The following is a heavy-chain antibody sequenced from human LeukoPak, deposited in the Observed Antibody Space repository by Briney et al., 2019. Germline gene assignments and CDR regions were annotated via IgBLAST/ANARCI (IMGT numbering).Heavy chain of an antibody. D-gene: IGHD3-3*01. V-gene: IGHV4-59*01. CDR1: GGSIRSYY. CDR3: ARGSDYGDY. J-gene: IGHJ4*02. CDR2: MYYSGST. Sequence: PETLSLTCTVSGGSIRSYYWSWIRQPPGKGLEWIGYMYYSGSTNYNPSLKSRVTISINTSKNQFSLRLSSVTAADTAVYYCARGSDYGDYWGQGTLVAVSS.